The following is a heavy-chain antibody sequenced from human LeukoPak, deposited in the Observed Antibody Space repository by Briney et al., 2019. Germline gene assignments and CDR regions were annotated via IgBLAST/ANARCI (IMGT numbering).Heavy chain of an antibody. CDR2: VYTSGST. Sequence: SETLSLTCTVSGGSISGYYWSWIRQPAGKGLEWIGRVYTSGSTHYNPSLKSRVTMSVDTSKNQFSLKLSSVTAADTAVYYCAKLITGTTTAFDIWGQGTMVTVSS. CDR1: GGSISGYY. D-gene: IGHD1-7*01. J-gene: IGHJ3*02. V-gene: IGHV4-4*07. CDR3: AKLITGTTTAFDI.